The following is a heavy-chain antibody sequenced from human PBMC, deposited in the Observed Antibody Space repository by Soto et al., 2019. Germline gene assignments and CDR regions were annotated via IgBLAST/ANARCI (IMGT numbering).Heavy chain of an antibody. CDR2: ISYDGSNK. V-gene: IGHV3-30-3*01. CDR3: ARDWIPLRVTHVRFDP. Sequence: GGSLRLSCAASGVTCISYAMHWVRQATGKGLEWVAVISYDGSNKYYADSVKGRFTISRDNSKNTLYLQMNSLRAEDTAVYYCARDWIPLRVTHVRFDPWGQGTLVTVSS. D-gene: IGHD5-18*01. CDR1: GVTCISYA. J-gene: IGHJ5*02.